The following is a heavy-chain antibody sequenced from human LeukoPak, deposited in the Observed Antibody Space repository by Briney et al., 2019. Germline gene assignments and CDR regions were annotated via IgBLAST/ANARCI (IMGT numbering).Heavy chain of an antibody. V-gene: IGHV3-23*01. J-gene: IGHJ4*02. D-gene: IGHD3-22*01. CDR3: AKAYGTNGYYQLPIDF. Sequence: PGGSLRLSRAASGFPFSINAMTWVRQAPGKGLECVSATTGDGATTYYADSVRGRFTISRDNSKHTLYLQMNSLRAEDTAIYYCAKAYGTNGYYQLPIDFWGQGTLVTVSS. CDR1: GFPFSINA. CDR2: TTGDGATT.